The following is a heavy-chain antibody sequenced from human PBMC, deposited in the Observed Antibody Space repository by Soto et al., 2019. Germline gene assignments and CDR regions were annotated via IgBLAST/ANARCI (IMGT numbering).Heavy chain of an antibody. CDR1: GGSIRSGGYS. D-gene: IGHD4-17*01. CDR3: ASRANYGDYIAY. Sequence: QLQLQESGSGLVKPSQTLSLTCAVSGGSIRSGGYSWRWIRQPPGKGLEWIGYIYHFGSTYYNPSLKSRVTISVDRSKNQFALKLNSVTAADTAVYYCASRANYGDYIAYWGQGTLVTVSS. CDR2: IYHFGST. J-gene: IGHJ4*02. V-gene: IGHV4-30-2*01.